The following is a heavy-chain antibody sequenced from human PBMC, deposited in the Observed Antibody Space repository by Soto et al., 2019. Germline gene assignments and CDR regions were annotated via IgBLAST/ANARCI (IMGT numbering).Heavy chain of an antibody. CDR3: TRAKXQLLPLPGIYYYYGMDV. J-gene: IGHJ6*02. CDR1: GFTFSCSA. CDR2: IRSKANSYAT. V-gene: IGHV3-73*01. D-gene: IGHD2-2*01. Sequence: GGSLRLSCAASGFTFSCSAMHWVRQASGKGLEWVGRIRSKANSYATAYAASVKGRFTISRDDSKNTAYLQMNSLKTEDTAVYYCTRAKXQLLPLPGIYYYYGMDVWGPGTTVTVSS.